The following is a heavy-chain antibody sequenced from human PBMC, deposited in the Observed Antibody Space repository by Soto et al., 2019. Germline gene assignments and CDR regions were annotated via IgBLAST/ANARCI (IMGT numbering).Heavy chain of an antibody. J-gene: IGHJ6*02. Sequence: ASVKVSCKVSGYTLTELSMHWVRQAPGKGLEWMGGFDPEDGETIYAQKFQGRVTMTEDTTTDTAYMELSSLRSEDTAVYYCATDTFEQQLGNGMDVWGQGTTVTVYS. CDR1: GYTLTELS. CDR2: FDPEDGET. D-gene: IGHD6-13*01. CDR3: ATDTFEQQLGNGMDV. V-gene: IGHV1-24*01.